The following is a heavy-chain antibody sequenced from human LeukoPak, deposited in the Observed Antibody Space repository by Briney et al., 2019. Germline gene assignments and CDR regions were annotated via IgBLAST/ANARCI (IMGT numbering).Heavy chain of an antibody. V-gene: IGHV3-66*02. CDR1: GFTVSSNY. D-gene: IGHD3-10*01. J-gene: IGHJ6*02. Sequence: GGSLRLSCAASGFTVSSNYMSWVRQAPGKGLEWVSVIYNGGSTYYADSVKGRFTISRDNSKNTLYLQMNSLRAEDTAVYYCARSQYGSGSYYKDYYGMDVWGQGTTVTVSS. CDR2: IYNGGST. CDR3: ARSQYGSGSYYKDYYGMDV.